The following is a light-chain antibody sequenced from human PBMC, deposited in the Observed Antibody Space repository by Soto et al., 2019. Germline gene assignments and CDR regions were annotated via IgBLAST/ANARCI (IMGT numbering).Light chain of an antibody. CDR3: QKYNSAPLT. Sequence: DIVLTQSPATLSLSPGDRATLSCRASHSLSGYLAWYQQKPGQAPRLLIYEAYNRATGIPARFSGSGSGTDFTLTISSLEPEDVAAYYCQKYNSAPLTFGGGTKVDIK. CDR1: HSLSGY. J-gene: IGKJ4*01. CDR2: EAY. V-gene: IGKV3-11*01.